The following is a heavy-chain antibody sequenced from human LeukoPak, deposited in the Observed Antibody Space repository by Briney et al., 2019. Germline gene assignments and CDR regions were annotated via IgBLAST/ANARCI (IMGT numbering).Heavy chain of an antibody. J-gene: IGHJ4*02. D-gene: IGHD5-18*01. CDR2: IDPSDSYT. Sequence: GESLKISCKGSGYSFTSYWISWVRQMPGKGLEWMGRIDPSDSYTNYSPSFQGHVTISADKSISTAYLQWSSLKASDTAMYYCARRRRSSRGGYSYHFDYWGQGTLVTVSS. CDR1: GYSFTSYW. V-gene: IGHV5-10-1*01. CDR3: ARRRRSSRGGYSYHFDY.